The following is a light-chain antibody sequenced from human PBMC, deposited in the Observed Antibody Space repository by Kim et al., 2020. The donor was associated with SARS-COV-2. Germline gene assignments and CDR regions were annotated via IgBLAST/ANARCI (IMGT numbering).Light chain of an antibody. CDR2: STS. J-gene: IGKJ3*01. Sequence: ASVGDRVTITCRARQSIGIYLNWYQQKPGRAPKLLMHSTSSLQTGVPSRFSGSGSGTDFTLTISSLQPEDFATYFCQQSYSIPRSFGPGTKVDIK. V-gene: IGKV1-39*01. CDR3: QQSYSIPRS. CDR1: QSIGIY.